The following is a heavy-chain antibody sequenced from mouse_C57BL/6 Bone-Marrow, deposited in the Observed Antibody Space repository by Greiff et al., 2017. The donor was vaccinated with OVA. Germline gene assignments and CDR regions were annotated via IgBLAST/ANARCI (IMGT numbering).Heavy chain of an antibody. V-gene: IGHV1-69*01. D-gene: IGHD2-4*01. CDR1: GYTFTSYW. CDR2: IDPSDSYT. CDR3: ARWDYDSPYWYFDV. J-gene: IGHJ1*03. Sequence: QVQLQQPGAELVMPGASVKLSCKASGYTFTSYWMHWVKQRPGQGLEWIGEIDPSDSYTNYNQKFKGKSTLTVDKSYSTAYMQLSSLTSEDSAVYYCARWDYDSPYWYFDVWGTGTTVTVSS.